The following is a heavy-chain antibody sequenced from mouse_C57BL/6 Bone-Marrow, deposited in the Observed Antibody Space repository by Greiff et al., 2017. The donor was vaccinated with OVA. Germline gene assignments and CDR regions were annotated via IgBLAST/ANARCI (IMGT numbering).Heavy chain of an antibody. V-gene: IGHV5-15*01. J-gene: IGHJ1*03. CDR1: GFTFSDYG. CDR3: ARQLGLDWYFDV. Sequence: EVKLMESGGVLVQPGGSLKLSCAASGFTFSDYGMAWVRQAPRKGPEWVAFISNLAYSIYYADTVTGRFTISRENAKNTLYLEMSSLRSEDTAMYYCARQLGLDWYFDVWGTGTTVTVSS. D-gene: IGHD4-1*01. CDR2: ISNLAYSI.